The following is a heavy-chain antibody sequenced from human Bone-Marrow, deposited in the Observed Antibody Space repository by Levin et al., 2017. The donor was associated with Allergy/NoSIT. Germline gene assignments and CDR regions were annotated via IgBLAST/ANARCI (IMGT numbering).Heavy chain of an antibody. CDR1: GGSFSGYY. CDR3: ARVPAAIPSRDGVDP. Sequence: KPSETLSLTCAVYGGSFSGYYWSWIRQPPGKGLEWIGEINHSGSTNYNPSLKSRVTISVDTSKNQFSLKLSSVTAADTAVYYCARVPAAIPSRDGVDPWGQGTLVTVSS. J-gene: IGHJ5*02. V-gene: IGHV4-34*01. CDR2: INHSGST. D-gene: IGHD2-2*02.